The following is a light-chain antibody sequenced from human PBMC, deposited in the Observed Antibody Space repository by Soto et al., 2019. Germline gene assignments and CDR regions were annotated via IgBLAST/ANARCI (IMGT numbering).Light chain of an antibody. Sequence: DIQMTQSPSSLSASVGDRVTITCRASQSINSYLNWYQNKPGKAPKLLISAASSLHSGVPSRFSGSGSGTDFTLTVSCLQSEDFATYYCQQYYSYPPWTFGQGTKVDIK. J-gene: IGKJ1*01. CDR1: QSINSY. CDR2: AAS. CDR3: QQYYSYPPWT. V-gene: IGKV1-39*01.